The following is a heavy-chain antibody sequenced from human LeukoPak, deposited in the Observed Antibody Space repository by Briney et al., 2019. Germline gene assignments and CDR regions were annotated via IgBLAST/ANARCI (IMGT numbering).Heavy chain of an antibody. D-gene: IGHD1-1*01. V-gene: IGHV4-34*01. Sequence: SETLSLTCAVYGGSFSGYYWSWLRQPPGKGLEWIGEINHSGSTNYNPSLKSRVTISVDTSKNQFSLKLSSVTAADTAVYYCARHRLERPASSQSPQPPIDYWGQGTLVTVSS. CDR2: INHSGST. CDR3: ARHRLERPASSQSPQPPIDY. CDR1: GGSFSGYY. J-gene: IGHJ4*02.